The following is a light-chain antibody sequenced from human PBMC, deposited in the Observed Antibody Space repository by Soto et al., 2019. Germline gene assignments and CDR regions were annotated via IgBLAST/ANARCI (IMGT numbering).Light chain of an antibody. V-gene: IGKV3-15*01. Sequence: EIVMTQSPATLSVSPGERATLYCRASQSVSRNVAWYQQKPGQAPRLLIHDASPTATGISVRFSGSGSGTEFTLTISSLQSEDFAVYYCQQYNNWLWTFGQGTKVEL. CDR2: DAS. CDR1: QSVSRN. CDR3: QQYNNWLWT. J-gene: IGKJ1*01.